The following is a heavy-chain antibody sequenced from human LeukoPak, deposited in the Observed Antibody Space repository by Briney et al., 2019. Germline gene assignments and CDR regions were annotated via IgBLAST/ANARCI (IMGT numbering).Heavy chain of an antibody. CDR2: IYTSGST. D-gene: IGHD5-24*01. V-gene: IGHV4-61*02. J-gene: IGHJ4*02. CDR3: ARQKTRMATTSNSPNPFDY. CDR1: GGSINSGSYY. Sequence: PSETLSLTCTVSGGSINSGSYYWSWIRQPAGKGLEWIGRIYTSGSTNYNPSLKSRVTISVDTSKNQFSLKLSSVTAADTAVYYCARQKTRMATTSNSPNPFDYWGQGTLVTVSS.